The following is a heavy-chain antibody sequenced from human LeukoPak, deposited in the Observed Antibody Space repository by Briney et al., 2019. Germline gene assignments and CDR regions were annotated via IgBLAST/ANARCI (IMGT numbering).Heavy chain of an antibody. J-gene: IGHJ4*02. V-gene: IGHV3-23*01. D-gene: IGHD1-26*01. Sequence: AGSLRLSCATSGFTFSSYAMSWVRQAPGKRLQWFSAISGGGGYIYYADSVKGRFTMSRDNSKNTVSLQMNSLRAADTALYYCARFRSTSGSYPLDYWGQGTLVTVSS. CDR1: GFTFSSYA. CDR2: ISGGGGYI. CDR3: ARFRSTSGSYPLDY.